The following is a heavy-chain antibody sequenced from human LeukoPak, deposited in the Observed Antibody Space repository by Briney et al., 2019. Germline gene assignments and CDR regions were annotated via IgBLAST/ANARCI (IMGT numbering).Heavy chain of an antibody. CDR1: GFNFTDYW. D-gene: IGHD6-19*01. V-gene: IGHV3-7*01. J-gene: IGHJ4*02. CDR2: INRDGSEI. Sequence: PGGSLRLSCAASGFNFTDYWMSWVRQTPGKGLEWVAIINRDGSEIYYVDSVKGRFTASRDNAKKSVFLQMDSLRVEDTAMYYCGRGQWLALRGQGTLVTVSS. CDR3: GRGQWLAL.